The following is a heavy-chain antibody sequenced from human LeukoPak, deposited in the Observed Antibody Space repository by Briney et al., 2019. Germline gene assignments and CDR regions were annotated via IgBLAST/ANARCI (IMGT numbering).Heavy chain of an antibody. CDR3: ARDHTRVSPPAFDI. Sequence: GGSLRLSCAASGFTFSSYSMNWVRQAPGKGLEWVSYISSSSSTIYYADSVKGRFTISRDNAKNSLYLQMNSLRAEDTAVYYCARDHTRVSPPAFDIWGQGTMVTVSS. V-gene: IGHV3-48*01. CDR1: GFTFSSYS. CDR2: ISSSSSTI. D-gene: IGHD6-6*01. J-gene: IGHJ3*02.